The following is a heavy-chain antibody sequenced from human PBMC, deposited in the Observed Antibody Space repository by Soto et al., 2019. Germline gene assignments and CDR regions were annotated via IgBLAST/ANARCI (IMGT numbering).Heavy chain of an antibody. CDR2: IYYSGST. CDR3: ARGGTIFGVGLGWFDP. Sequence: SETLSLTCPVSGCSISSYYWSWIRQPPGKGLEWIGYIYYSGSTNYNPSLKSRVTISVDTSKNQFSLKLSSVTAADTAVYYCARGGTIFGVGLGWFDPWGQGTLVTV. CDR1: GCSISSYY. J-gene: IGHJ5*02. D-gene: IGHD3-3*01. V-gene: IGHV4-59*01.